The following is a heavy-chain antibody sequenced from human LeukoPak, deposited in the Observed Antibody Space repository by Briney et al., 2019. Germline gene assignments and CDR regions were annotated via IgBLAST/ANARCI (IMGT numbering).Heavy chain of an antibody. CDR3: ANAAGGGAFDI. CDR2: IIPIFGTA. V-gene: IGHV1-69*05. CDR1: GGTFSSYA. Sequence: SVKVSCKASGGTFSSYAISWVRQAPGQGLEWMGRIIPIFGTANYAQKFQGRVTITTDESTSTAYMELSSLRSEDAAVYYCANAAGGGAFDIWGQGTMVTVSS. D-gene: IGHD2-15*01. J-gene: IGHJ3*02.